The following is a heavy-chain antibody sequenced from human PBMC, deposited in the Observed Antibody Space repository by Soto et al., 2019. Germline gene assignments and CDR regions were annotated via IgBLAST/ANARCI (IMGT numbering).Heavy chain of an antibody. V-gene: IGHV4-28*01. D-gene: IGHD1-26*01. Sequence: QVQLQESGPGLVKPSDTLSLTCAVSGYSISSSNWWGWIRQPPGKGLEWIGYIYYSGTTYYNPSLKSRDTMSVDTAKNQFSLKLTSVTAVDTAVYYCARREIQGPIDYWGQGTLVTVSS. CDR2: IYYSGTT. CDR1: GYSISSSNW. CDR3: ARREIQGPIDY. J-gene: IGHJ4*02.